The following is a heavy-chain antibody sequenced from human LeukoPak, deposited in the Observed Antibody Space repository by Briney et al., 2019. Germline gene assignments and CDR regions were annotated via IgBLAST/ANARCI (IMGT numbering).Heavy chain of an antibody. V-gene: IGHV3-20*04. CDR1: GFTFDDYG. CDR2: INWNGGST. Sequence: TGGSLRLSCAASGFTFDDYGMSWVRQAPGKGLEWDSGINWNGGSTGYADSVKGRFTISRDNAKNSLYLQMNSLSAEDTALYYCASFLGYCSSVRCYGAFDIWGQGTMVTVSS. J-gene: IGHJ3*02. CDR3: ASFLGYCSSVRCYGAFDI. D-gene: IGHD2-2*01.